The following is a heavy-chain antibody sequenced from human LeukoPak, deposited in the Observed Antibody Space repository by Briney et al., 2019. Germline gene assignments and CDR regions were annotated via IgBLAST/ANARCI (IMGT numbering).Heavy chain of an antibody. J-gene: IGHJ5*02. CDR2: MYTSGST. V-gene: IGHV4-4*07. D-gene: IGHD3-22*01. CDR3: ARGPGNYYDSSVYYYASTYNWFDP. Sequence: SETLSLICTVSGGSISSYYWSWIRQPAGKGLEWIGRMYTSGSTNYNPSLKSRATISVDTSKNQFSLKLSFVTAADTAVYYCARGPGNYYDSSVYYYASTYNWFDPGAREPWSPSPQ. CDR1: GGSISSYY.